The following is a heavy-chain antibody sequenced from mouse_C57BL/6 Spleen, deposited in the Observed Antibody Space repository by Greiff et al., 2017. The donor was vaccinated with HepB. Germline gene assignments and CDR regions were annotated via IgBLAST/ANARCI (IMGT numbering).Heavy chain of an antibody. CDR1: GFSFNTYA. CDR3: VRQTARGAMDY. V-gene: IGHV10-1*01. CDR2: IRSKSNNYAT. J-gene: IGHJ4*01. D-gene: IGHD3-2*01. Sequence: EVKLMESGGGLVQPKGSLKLSCAASGFSFNTYAMNWVRQAPGKGLEWVARIRSKSNNYATYYADSVKDRFTISRDDSESMLYLQMNNLKTEDTAMYYCVRQTARGAMDYWGQGTSVTVSS.